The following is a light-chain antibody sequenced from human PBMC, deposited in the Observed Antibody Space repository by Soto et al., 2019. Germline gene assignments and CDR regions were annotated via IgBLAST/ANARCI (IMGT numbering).Light chain of an antibody. Sequence: QSVLTQPPSVSVARGQKVTISCSGSGSNIGNNYVSWYQQLPGTAPKLLIYDNNKRPSGIPDRFSGSKSGTSATLGITGLQTGDEADYYCGTWDSSLSAVVFGGGTKLTVL. J-gene: IGLJ2*01. CDR3: GTWDSSLSAVV. CDR2: DNN. CDR1: GSNIGNNY. V-gene: IGLV1-51*01.